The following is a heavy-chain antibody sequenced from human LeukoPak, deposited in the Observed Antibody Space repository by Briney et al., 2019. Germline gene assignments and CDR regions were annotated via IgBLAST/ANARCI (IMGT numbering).Heavy chain of an antibody. CDR3: ARDCSGGSCYRDPRSDWFDP. J-gene: IGHJ5*02. CDR1: GGTFSNYA. V-gene: IGHV1-69*13. D-gene: IGHD2-15*01. CDR2: IIPIFGTA. Sequence: SVKVSCKASGGTFSNYAISWVRQAPGQGLEWMGGIIPIFGTANYAQKFQGRVTITADESTSTAYMELSSLRSEDTAVYYCARDCSGGSCYRDPRSDWFDPWGQGTLVTVSS.